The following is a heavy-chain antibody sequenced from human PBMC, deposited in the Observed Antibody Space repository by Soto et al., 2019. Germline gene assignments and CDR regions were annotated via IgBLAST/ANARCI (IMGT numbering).Heavy chain of an antibody. CDR1: GFTFNSCA. V-gene: IGHV3-23*01. Sequence: EVQMLESGGGLVQPGGSLRLSCAASGFTFNSCATSWVRQAPGKGLEWVAAISSSGDSRYYADSVNGRFTISRDNSKNTRYLQMNSLRAEDSAIYYCAKDKRFPHDVFDIWGQGTMVTVSS. CDR3: AKDKRFPHDVFDI. CDR2: ISSSGDSR. J-gene: IGHJ3*02. D-gene: IGHD6-25*01.